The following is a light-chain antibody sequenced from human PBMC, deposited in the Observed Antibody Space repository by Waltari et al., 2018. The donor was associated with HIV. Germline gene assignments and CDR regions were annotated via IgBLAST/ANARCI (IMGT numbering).Light chain of an antibody. CDR1: SSHNGATFY. CDR3: QSFDSSLNAYV. V-gene: IGLV1-40*02. Sequence: QSVLTQPPSVSRAPAQRVIISCTGTSSHNGATFYVHWYQLLPGTAPKLLIYATSNRPSGVPDRFSGSKSGTSASLAITGLQAEDEAEYYCQSFDSSLNAYVFGPGTTVVVL. CDR2: ATS. J-gene: IGLJ1*01.